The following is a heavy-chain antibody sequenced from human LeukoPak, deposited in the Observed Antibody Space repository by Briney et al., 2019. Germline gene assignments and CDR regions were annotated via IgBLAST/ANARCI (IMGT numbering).Heavy chain of an antibody. D-gene: IGHD6-6*01. CDR2: INPSGGST. J-gene: IGHJ6*03. CDR3: ARDRQYSPSDYYYYYMDV. V-gene: IGHV1-46*01. Sequence: ASVKVSCKASGYTFTSYDMHWVRQAPGQGLEWMGIINPSGGSTSYAQKFKGRVTMTRDMSTSTVYMELSSMRSEETAVYYCARDRQYSPSDYYYYYMDVWGKGTTVTVSS. CDR1: GYTFTSYD.